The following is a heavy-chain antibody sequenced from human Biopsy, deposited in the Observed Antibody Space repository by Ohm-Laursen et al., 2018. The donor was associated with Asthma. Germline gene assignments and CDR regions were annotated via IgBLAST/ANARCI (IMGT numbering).Heavy chain of an antibody. CDR2: ISYDGSTK. CDR1: GFSFSEFV. V-gene: IGHV3-30*18. D-gene: IGHD3-22*01. J-gene: IGHJ3*01. Sequence: SLRLSCAASGFSFSEFVMHWVRQAPGKGLEWVAVISYDGSTKYYADSVKGRFTISRDNSKNTLYLQMSSLRAEDTAVYYCVKDTYEDDYGYYTFDVWGQGTMVTVSS. CDR3: VKDTYEDDYGYYTFDV.